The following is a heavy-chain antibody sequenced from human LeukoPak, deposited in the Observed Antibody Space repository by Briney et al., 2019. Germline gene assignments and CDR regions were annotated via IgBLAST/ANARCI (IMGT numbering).Heavy chain of an antibody. J-gene: IGHJ6*03. V-gene: IGHV3-48*01. D-gene: IGHD3-10*01. CDR3: ARESRVVRGVTKRHYYYYMEV. Sequence: DSVKGRFTISRDSARNSLYLHMNNLRAEDTAVYYCARESRVVRGVTKRHYYYYMEVWGKGTTVTVSS.